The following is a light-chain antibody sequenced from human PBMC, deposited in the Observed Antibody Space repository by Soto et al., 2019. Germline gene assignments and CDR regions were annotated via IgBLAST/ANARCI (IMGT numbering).Light chain of an antibody. J-gene: IGLJ2*01. CDR3: SSYTAASSLDVV. Sequence: QSALTQPASVSGSPGQSITISCTGTSSDGDYVSWYQQHPGKAPKLIISDVTNRPSGVSNRFSGSKSDYTASLTISGLQAEAEADYYCSSYTAASSLDVVFGGGTKVTVL. CDR1: SSDGDY. CDR2: DVT. V-gene: IGLV2-14*03.